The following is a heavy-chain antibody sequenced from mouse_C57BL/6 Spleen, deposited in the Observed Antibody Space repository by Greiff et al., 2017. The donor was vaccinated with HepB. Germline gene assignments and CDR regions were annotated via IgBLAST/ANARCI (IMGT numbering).Heavy chain of an antibody. CDR3: ARSNYYYGSFFDY. CDR1: GYTFTDYY. J-gene: IGHJ2*01. V-gene: IGHV1-26*01. D-gene: IGHD1-1*01. CDR2: INPNNGGT. Sequence: VQLQQSGPELVKPGASVKISCKASGYTFTDYYMNWVKQSHGKSLEWIGDINPNNGGTSYNQKFKGKATLTVDKSSSTAYMELRSLTSEDSAVYYCARSNYYYGSFFDYWGQGTTLTVSS.